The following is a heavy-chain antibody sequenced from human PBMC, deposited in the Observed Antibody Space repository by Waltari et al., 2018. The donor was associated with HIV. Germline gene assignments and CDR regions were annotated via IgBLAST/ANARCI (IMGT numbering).Heavy chain of an antibody. V-gene: IGHV4-39*07. CDR3: ARDHPPLIAARLMYGDYYGMDV. Sequence: QLQLQESGPGLVKPSETLSLTCTVSGGSISSSSYYWGWIRQPPGKGLEWIGSIYYSGSTYYNPSLKSRVTISVDTSKNQFSLKLSSVTAADTAVYYCARDHPPLIAARLMYGDYYGMDVWGQGTTVTVSS. J-gene: IGHJ6*02. CDR2: IYYSGST. D-gene: IGHD6-6*01. CDR1: GGSISSSSYY.